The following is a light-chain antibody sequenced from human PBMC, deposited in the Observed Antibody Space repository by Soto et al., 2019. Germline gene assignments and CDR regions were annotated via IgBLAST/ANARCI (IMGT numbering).Light chain of an antibody. V-gene: IGLV1-44*01. CDR3: AAWDDSLNAYV. CDR1: SSNIGSNT. CDR2: INN. Sequence: QSVLTQPPSASGTPGQRVTISCSGSSSNIGSNTVNWYQQLPGTAPKLVIYINNQRPSGVPDRFSGSKSGTSASLVISGLQSEDEAYYYCAAWDDSLNAYVFGIGTNFTVL. J-gene: IGLJ1*01.